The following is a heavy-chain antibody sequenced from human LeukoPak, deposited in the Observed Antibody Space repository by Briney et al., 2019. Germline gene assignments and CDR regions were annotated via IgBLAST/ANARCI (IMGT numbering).Heavy chain of an antibody. CDR2: IIPILGIA. CDR3: ARYSSMFKNWFDP. J-gene: IGHJ5*02. V-gene: IGHV1-69*02. Sequence: ASVKVSCKASGGTFSSYTISWVRQAPGQGLEWMGRIIPILGIANYAQKFQGRVTITADKSTNTAYMELSSLRSEDTAVYYCARYSSMFKNWFDPWGQGTLVTVSS. CDR1: GGTFSSYT. D-gene: IGHD3-10*02.